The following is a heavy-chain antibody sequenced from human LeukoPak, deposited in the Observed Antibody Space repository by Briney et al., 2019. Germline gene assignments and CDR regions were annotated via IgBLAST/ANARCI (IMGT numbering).Heavy chain of an antibody. V-gene: IGHV3-23*01. J-gene: IGHJ4*02. Sequence: GGSLRLSCAASGFTFSNYAMSWVRQVPGKGLEWVSAISGSGGSTFYADSVKGRFTISRDNSKKTLYLQMNSLRAEDTAVYYCAKAIADSYGSFDYWGQGTLVTVSS. CDR1: GFTFSNYA. D-gene: IGHD5-18*01. CDR2: ISGSGGST. CDR3: AKAIADSYGSFDY.